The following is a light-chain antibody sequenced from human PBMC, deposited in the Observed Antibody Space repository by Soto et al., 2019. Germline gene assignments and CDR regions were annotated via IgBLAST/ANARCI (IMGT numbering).Light chain of an antibody. J-gene: IGKJ1*01. V-gene: IGKV3-20*01. CDR2: GAS. CDR1: QSVSSSY. CDR3: QQYGSSSWT. Sequence: EIVLTQSPGTLCLSPGELATLSCRSSQSVSSSYLAWYQQKPGQAPRLLIYGASSRATGIPDRFSGSGSGTDFTLTISRLEPEDFAVYYCQQYGSSSWTFGQGTKVDIK.